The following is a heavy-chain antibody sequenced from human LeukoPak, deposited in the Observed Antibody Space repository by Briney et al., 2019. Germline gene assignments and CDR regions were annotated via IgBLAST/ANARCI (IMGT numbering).Heavy chain of an antibody. D-gene: IGHD2-2*01. CDR3: AKDIVVVPAERDNWFDP. CDR2: ISGSSSTI. J-gene: IGHJ5*02. CDR1: GFTFSSYS. Sequence: GGSLRLSCAASGFTFSSYSMNWVRQAPGKGLEWLSYISGSSSTIYYAESVKGRFTISRDNSKNTLYLQMNSLRAEDTAVYYCAKDIVVVPAERDNWFDPWGQGTLVTVSS. V-gene: IGHV3-48*01.